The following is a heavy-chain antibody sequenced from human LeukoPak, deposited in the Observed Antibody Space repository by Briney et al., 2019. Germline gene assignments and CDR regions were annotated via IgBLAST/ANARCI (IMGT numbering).Heavy chain of an antibody. CDR1: GYTFTSYY. J-gene: IGHJ4*02. Sequence: GASVKVSCKTSGYTFTSYYMHWVRQAPGQGLEWMGIINPSGGSTTYAQKFQGRVTMTKDTSTSTVYMELNSLRSEDTAVYYCARDRTGTIDYWGQGTLVTVSS. CDR3: ARDRTGTIDY. D-gene: IGHD1-1*01. CDR2: INPSGGST. V-gene: IGHV1-46*01.